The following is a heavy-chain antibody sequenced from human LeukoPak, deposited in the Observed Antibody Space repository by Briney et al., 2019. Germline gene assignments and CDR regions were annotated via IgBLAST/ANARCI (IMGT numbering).Heavy chain of an antibody. CDR2: ISSSSSYI. J-gene: IGHJ4*02. Sequence: GSLRLSCAASGFTFSSYSMNWVRQAPGKGLEWVSSISSSSSYIYYADSVKGRFTISRDNAKNSLYLQMNSLRAEDTAVYYCARDCSGGSCYSAFGYWGQGTLVTVSS. D-gene: IGHD2-15*01. CDR1: GFTFSSYS. CDR3: ARDCSGGSCYSAFGY. V-gene: IGHV3-21*01.